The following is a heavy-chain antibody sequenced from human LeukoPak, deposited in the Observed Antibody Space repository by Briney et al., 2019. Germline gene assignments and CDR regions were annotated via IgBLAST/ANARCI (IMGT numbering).Heavy chain of an antibody. CDR1: GGSISSGGYY. J-gene: IGHJ6*03. Sequence: SQTLSLTCTVSGGSISSGGYYWSWIRQHPGKGLEWIGYIYYSGSTYYNPSLKSRVTISVDTSKSQFSLKLSSVTAADTAVYYCARAGFGESYYYYYMDVWGKGTTVTVSS. CDR3: ARAGFGESYYYYYMDV. CDR2: IYYSGST. D-gene: IGHD3-10*01. V-gene: IGHV4-31*03.